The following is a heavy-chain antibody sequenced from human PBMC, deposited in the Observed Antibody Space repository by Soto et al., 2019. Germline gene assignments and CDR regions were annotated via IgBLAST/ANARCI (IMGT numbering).Heavy chain of an antibody. D-gene: IGHD2-21*02. J-gene: IGHJ4*02. CDR3: ARPACGGACYYFDF. CDR2: ISYDGSNK. CDR1: GFTFSSYA. Sequence: QVQLVESGGGVVQPGRSLRLTCAASGFTFSSYAMHWVRQAPGKGLEWVAFISYDGSNKNYADSVKGRLTLFRDNSKNTLYLQMNNVITEDTAVYYCARPACGGACYYFDFWGQGTLVTVSS. V-gene: IGHV3-30-3*01.